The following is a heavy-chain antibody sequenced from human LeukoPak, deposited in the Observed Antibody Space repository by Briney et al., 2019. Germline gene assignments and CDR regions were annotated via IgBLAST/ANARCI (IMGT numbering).Heavy chain of an antibody. J-gene: IGHJ4*02. CDR3: ARALGGGYSYGYAADY. D-gene: IGHD5-18*01. V-gene: IGHV1-46*01. CDR1: GYTFTSYY. CDR2: INPSGGST. Sequence: ASVKVSCKASGYTFTSYYMHWVRQAPGQGLEWMGIINPSGGSTNYAQKFQGRVTITADKSTSTAYMELSSLRSEDTAVYYCARALGGGYSYGYAADYWGQGTLVTVSS.